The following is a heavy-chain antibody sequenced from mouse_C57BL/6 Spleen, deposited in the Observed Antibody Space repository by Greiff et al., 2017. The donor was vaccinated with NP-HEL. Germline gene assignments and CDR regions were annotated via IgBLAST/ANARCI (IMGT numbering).Heavy chain of an antibody. CDR1: GYTFTSYW. CDR3: ARYAGLRRAMDY. V-gene: IGHV1-64*01. D-gene: IGHD2-4*01. J-gene: IGHJ4*01. CDR2: IHPNSGST. Sequence: VQLQQPGAELVKPGASVKLSCKASGYTFTSYWMHWVKQRPGQGLEWIGMIHPNSGSTNSNEKFKSKATLTVDKSSSTAYMQLSSLTSEDSAVSYCARYAGLRRAMDYWGQGTSATGSS.